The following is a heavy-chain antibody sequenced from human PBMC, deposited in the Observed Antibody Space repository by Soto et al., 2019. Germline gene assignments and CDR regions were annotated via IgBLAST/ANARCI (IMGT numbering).Heavy chain of an antibody. D-gene: IGHD3-10*01. J-gene: IGHJ4*02. V-gene: IGHV3-9*01. CDR3: TKETRGSFDY. CDR1: GFSFDNYA. CDR2: ISWNSGSI. Sequence: GGSLRLSCAASGFSFDNYAMHWVRQAPGKGLEWVSGISWNSGSIGYADSVKGRFTISRDNAKNSLYLQMNSLRAEDTALYYCTKETRGSFDYWGQGTLVTVS.